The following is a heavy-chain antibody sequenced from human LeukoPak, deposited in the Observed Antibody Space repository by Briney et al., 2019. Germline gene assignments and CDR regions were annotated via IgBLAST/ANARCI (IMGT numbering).Heavy chain of an antibody. CDR3: ARGDYDILTGYSNSYYFDY. J-gene: IGHJ4*02. V-gene: IGHV4-59*01. Sequence: PSETLSLTCTVSGGSISSYYWSWIRQPPGKGLEWIGYIYYSGSTNYNPSLKSRVTIPVDTSKNQFSLKLSSVTAADTAVYYCARGDYDILTGYSNSYYFDYWGQGTLVTVSS. D-gene: IGHD3-9*01. CDR2: IYYSGST. CDR1: GGSISSYY.